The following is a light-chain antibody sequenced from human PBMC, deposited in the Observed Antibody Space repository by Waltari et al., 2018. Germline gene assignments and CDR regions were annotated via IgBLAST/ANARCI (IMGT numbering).Light chain of an antibody. Sequence: EIVMTQSPATLSVSPGERVTPSCRASQSISSYLAWYQQKPGQAPRLLLHDAATRATSIPARFGGSGSGTEFTLTISSLQSEDFAVYYCQQYDKWPLTFGGGTEVEIK. CDR1: QSISSY. V-gene: IGKV3-15*01. CDR2: DAA. CDR3: QQYDKWPLT. J-gene: IGKJ4*01.